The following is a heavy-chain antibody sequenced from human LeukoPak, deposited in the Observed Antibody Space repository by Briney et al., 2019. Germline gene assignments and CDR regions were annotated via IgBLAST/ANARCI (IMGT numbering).Heavy chain of an antibody. V-gene: IGHV1-24*01. D-gene: IGHD2-2*01. CDR2: FDPEDGQT. CDR3: ATDLGCSSTSCSDY. J-gene: IGHJ4*02. CDR1: GYTFTELS. Sequence: ASVKVSCKVSGYTFTELSMHWVRQAPGKGLEWMGGFDPEDGQTIYAQKFQGRVTMTEDTYTDTAYMELSSLRSEDTAVYYCATDLGCSSTSCSDYWGEGTMLSVCS.